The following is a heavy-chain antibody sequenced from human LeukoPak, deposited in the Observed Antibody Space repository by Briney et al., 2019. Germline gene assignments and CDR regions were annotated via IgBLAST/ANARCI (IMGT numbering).Heavy chain of an antibody. CDR1: GFTLSSYG. J-gene: IGHJ4*02. Sequence: HPGGSLRLSCAASGFTLSSYGMHWVRQAPGKGLEWVSAISGSGGSTYYADSVKGRFTISRDNSKNTLYLQMNSLRAEDTAVYYCAKGVPFYSNYGLVDYWGQGTLVTVSS. CDR2: ISGSGGST. D-gene: IGHD4-11*01. V-gene: IGHV3-23*01. CDR3: AKGVPFYSNYGLVDY.